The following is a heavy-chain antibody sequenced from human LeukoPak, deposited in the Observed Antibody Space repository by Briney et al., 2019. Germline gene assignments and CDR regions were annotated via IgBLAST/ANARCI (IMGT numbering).Heavy chain of an antibody. J-gene: IGHJ3*02. V-gene: IGHV4-59*12. CDR2: IFYSGST. Sequence: PSETLSLTCTVSGGSISSYYWTWIRQPPGKALEWIGNIFYSGSTYYSPSLKSRVTISLDTSRNQFSLKLNSVTAADTAVYYCAKSNGYGLINIWGQGTMVTVSS. CDR3: AKSNGYGLINI. D-gene: IGHD3-22*01. CDR1: GGSISSYY.